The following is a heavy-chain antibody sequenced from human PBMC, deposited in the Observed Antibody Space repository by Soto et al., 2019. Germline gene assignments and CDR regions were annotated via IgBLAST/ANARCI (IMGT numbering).Heavy chain of an antibody. CDR1: GFTFTSSA. Sequence: ASVKVSCKASGFTFTSSAMQWVRQARGQRLEWIGWIVVGSGNTNYAQKFQERVTITRDMSTSTAYMELSSLRSEDTAVYYCAADPIEGGRITQGFDPWGQGTLVTVSS. V-gene: IGHV1-58*02. D-gene: IGHD3-10*01. CDR2: IVVGSGNT. J-gene: IGHJ5*02. CDR3: AADPIEGGRITQGFDP.